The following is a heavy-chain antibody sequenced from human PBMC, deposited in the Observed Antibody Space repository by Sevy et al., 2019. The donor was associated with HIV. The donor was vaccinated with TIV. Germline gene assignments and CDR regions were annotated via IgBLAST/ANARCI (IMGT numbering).Heavy chain of an antibody. CDR1: GGTFSSYI. CDR2: NTPVLGTT. J-gene: IGHJ4*02. V-gene: IGHV1-69*13. CDR3: ARWSISIDY. Sequence: ASVKVSCKASGGTFSSYIVSWVRQAPGQGLEWMGGNTPVLGTTNYAHKFQGRVTITADESTSTVYMEMSRLKSEDTAVYYCARWSISIDYWGQGTLVTVSS.